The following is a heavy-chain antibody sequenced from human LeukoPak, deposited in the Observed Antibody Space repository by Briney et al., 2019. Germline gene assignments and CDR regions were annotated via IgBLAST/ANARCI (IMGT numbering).Heavy chain of an antibody. Sequence: EWVSYISSSGYTIYYADSVKGRFTISRDNAKNSLYLQMNSLRAEDTAVYYCARGNYYYMDVWGKGTTVTVSS. CDR3: ARGNYYYMDV. CDR2: ISSSGYTI. J-gene: IGHJ6*03. V-gene: IGHV3-11*04.